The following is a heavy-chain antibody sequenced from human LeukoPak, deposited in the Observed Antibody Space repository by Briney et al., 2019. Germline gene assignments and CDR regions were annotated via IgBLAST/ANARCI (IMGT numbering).Heavy chain of an antibody. CDR3: AREYNSGPKQTNAFDI. V-gene: IGHV3-74*01. CDR2: ISGDEIWT. CDR1: GFTLSNHW. J-gene: IGHJ3*02. Sequence: GGSLRLSCAASGFTLSNHWMHWVRQAPGKGLVWVSRISGDEIWTSYADSVKGRFIISRDNAKDTLYLQMNSLRTEDTAVYYCAREYNSGPKQTNAFDIWGQGTMVTVSS. D-gene: IGHD3-22*01.